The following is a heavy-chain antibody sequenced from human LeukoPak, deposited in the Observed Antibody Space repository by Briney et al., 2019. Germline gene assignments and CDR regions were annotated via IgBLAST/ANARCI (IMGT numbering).Heavy chain of an antibody. CDR1: GFTFTNAW. D-gene: IGHD3-10*01. Sequence: GGSLRLSCVDSGFTFTNAWMSWVRQAPGKGLEWIGRIKSKTDGETTNYAGPVRGRFTISRDDSKSAVYLQMNSLKIEDTAVYYCTTDLGTYYHGSQRLIPIDYWGQGTLVTVSS. J-gene: IGHJ4*02. CDR2: IKSKTDGETT. CDR3: TTDLGTYYHGSQRLIPIDY. V-gene: IGHV3-15*01.